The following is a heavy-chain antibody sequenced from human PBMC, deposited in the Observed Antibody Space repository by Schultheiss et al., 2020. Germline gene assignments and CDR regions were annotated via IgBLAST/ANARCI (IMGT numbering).Heavy chain of an antibody. CDR2: IYYSGST. Sequence: SQPLSLTCAVSGGSISSGDYYWCWIRQPPGKGLEWIGYIYYSGSTYYNPSLKCRVTISVDTSKNQFSLKLSSVTAADTAVYYCARGSDFWSGYYVDRYYFDYWGRGTLSTVAS. J-gene: IGHJ4*02. CDR3: ARGSDFWSGYYVDRYYFDY. V-gene: IGHV4-30-4*01. CDR1: GGSISSGDYY. D-gene: IGHD3-3*01.